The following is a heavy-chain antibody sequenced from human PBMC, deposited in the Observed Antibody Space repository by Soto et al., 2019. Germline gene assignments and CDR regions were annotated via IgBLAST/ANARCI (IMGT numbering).Heavy chain of an antibody. D-gene: IGHD3-22*01. CDR2: ISAYNANT. V-gene: IGHV1-18*01. J-gene: IGHJ6*02. CDR1: GYTFSSYA. Sequence: QVQLVQSGAEVKKPGASVKVSCKASGYTFSSYAISWVRQAPGQGLEWMGWISAYNANTNYAQKLQGRVTMTTDTSTSTGYMELRSLRSDDTAVYYCARDGSSGYYDDYYYGMDVWGQGTTVTVSS. CDR3: ARDGSSGYYDDYYYGMDV.